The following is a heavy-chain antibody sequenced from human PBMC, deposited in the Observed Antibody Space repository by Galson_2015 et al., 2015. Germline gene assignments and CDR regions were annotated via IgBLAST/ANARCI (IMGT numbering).Heavy chain of an antibody. CDR3: IRDFSAIQGHYYDP. CDR2: INSDGGTT. Sequence: SLRLSCAASGFTFSNYWMHWVRQAPGKGLVWVSRINSDGGTTNYADSVQGRFTVSRDNAKNTLYLQMNSLRAEDTAVYYCIRDFSAIQGHYYDPWGQGTQVTVSS. J-gene: IGHJ5*02. D-gene: IGHD3-10*01. V-gene: IGHV3-74*01. CDR1: GFTFSNYW.